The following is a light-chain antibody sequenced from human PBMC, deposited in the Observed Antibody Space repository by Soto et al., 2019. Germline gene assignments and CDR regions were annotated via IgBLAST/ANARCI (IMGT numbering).Light chain of an antibody. Sequence: EIVMTQSPATRSMSPGERATLSCRATQNVNSNLAWYQHRPGQAPRLLIYGASIRPTGIPARFSGSGSGTEFTLTIDSLQSEDFAVYYCQQYNDWPPMYTFGQGTKLEIK. CDR2: GAS. J-gene: IGKJ2*01. CDR3: QQYNDWPPMYT. V-gene: IGKV3-15*01. CDR1: QNVNSN.